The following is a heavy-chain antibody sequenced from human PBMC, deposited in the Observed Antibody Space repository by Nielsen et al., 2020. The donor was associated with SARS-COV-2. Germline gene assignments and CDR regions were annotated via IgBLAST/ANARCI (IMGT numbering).Heavy chain of an antibody. D-gene: IGHD2-21*01. CDR2: ISGSGGST. J-gene: IGHJ3*02. CDR3: AKDSTLIVPQNAYDI. CDR1: GFTFSNHG. Sequence: GGSLRLSCAASGFTFSNHGMSWVRQAPGRGLEWVAGISGSGGSTYYTDSVKGRFTISRDNSKNTLDLQMSSLRGEDTAVYYCAKDSTLIVPQNAYDIWGQGTMVTVSS. V-gene: IGHV3-23*01.